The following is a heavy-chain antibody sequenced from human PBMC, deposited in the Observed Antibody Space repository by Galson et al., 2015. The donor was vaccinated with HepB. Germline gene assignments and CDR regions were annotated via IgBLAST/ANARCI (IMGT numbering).Heavy chain of an antibody. D-gene: IGHD4-17*01. CDR1: GGTFSSYA. Sequence: SVKVSCKASGGTFSSYAISWVRQAPGQGLEWMGGIIPILGTANYAQKFQGRVTITADESTSTAYMEVSSLRSEDTAVYYCASQTTYGDYWFDPWGQGTLVTVSS. CDR2: IIPILGTA. CDR3: ASQTTYGDYWFDP. J-gene: IGHJ5*02. V-gene: IGHV1-69*13.